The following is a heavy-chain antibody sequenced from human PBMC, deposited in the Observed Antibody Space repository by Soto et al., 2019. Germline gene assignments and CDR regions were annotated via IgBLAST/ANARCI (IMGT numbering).Heavy chain of an antibody. V-gene: IGHV4-59*01. CDR2: IYYSGST. Sequence: QVQLQESGPGLVKPSETLSLTCTVSGGSISSYYWSWIRQPPGKGLEWIGDIYYSGSTNYNPSLKSRVTISVDTSKNQFSLKLSSVTAADTAVYYCARALPGGGSSSWIFYYGMDVWGQGTTVTVSS. J-gene: IGHJ6*02. D-gene: IGHD6-13*01. CDR3: ARALPGGGSSSWIFYYGMDV. CDR1: GGSISSYY.